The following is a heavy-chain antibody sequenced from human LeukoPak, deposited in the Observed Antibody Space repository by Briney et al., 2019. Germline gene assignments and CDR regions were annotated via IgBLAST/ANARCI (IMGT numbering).Heavy chain of an antibody. V-gene: IGHV4-39*07. CDR1: VGSISTTSYY. CDR3: ARDHKGLGRYNWFDP. J-gene: IGHJ5*02. Sequence: PSETLSLTCTVSVGSISTTSYYWGWIRQPPGKGLEWIGSIYYGGSTYYSPSLKSRVTISLDTSKHQFSLKLSSVTAADTAVYYCARDHKGLGRYNWFDPWGQGTLVTVSS. D-gene: IGHD6-19*01. CDR2: IYYGGST.